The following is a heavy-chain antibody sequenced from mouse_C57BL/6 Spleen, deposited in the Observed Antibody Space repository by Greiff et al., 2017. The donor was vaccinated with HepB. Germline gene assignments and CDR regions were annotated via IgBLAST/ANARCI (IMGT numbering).Heavy chain of an antibody. CDR2: ISSGSSTI. CDR3: ARNYGSSYGYFDV. J-gene: IGHJ1*03. V-gene: IGHV5-17*01. Sequence: EVKLVESGGGLVKPGGSLKLSCAASGFTFSDYGMHWVRQAPEKGLEWVAYISSGSSTIYYADTVKGRFTISRDNANNNLFLQMTSLRSEDTAMYYCARNYGSSYGYFDVWGTGTTVTVSS. CDR1: GFTFSDYG. D-gene: IGHD1-1*01.